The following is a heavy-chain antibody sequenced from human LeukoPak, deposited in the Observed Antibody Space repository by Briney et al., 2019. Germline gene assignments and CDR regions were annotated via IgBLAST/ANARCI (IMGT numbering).Heavy chain of an antibody. CDR3: ARDHELSSSSFDY. Sequence: SETLSLTCTVSRGSVNSNSYYWGWIRQPPGKGLEWIGTIYYSGNTYYNPSLESRVPISVDTSKNQFSLKLTSVTAADTAVYYCARDHELSSSSFDYWGQGTLVTVSS. V-gene: IGHV4-39*07. CDR2: IYYSGNT. D-gene: IGHD6-6*01. J-gene: IGHJ4*02. CDR1: RGSVNSNSYY.